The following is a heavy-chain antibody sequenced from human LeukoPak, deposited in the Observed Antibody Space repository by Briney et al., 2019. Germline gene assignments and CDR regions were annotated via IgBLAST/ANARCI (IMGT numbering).Heavy chain of an antibody. J-gene: IGHJ4*02. CDR3: ARGLQTGGWNVFDY. CDR1: GGSISSYY. V-gene: IGHV4-4*07. Sequence: SETLSLTCTVSGGSISSYYWSWIRQPAGKGLEWIGRIYSSGSTIYNPPLKSRVTMSVDTSKKQFSLKLSSVTAADTAVYYCARGLQTGGWNVFDYWGQGTLVTVSS. CDR2: IYSSGST. D-gene: IGHD1-1*01.